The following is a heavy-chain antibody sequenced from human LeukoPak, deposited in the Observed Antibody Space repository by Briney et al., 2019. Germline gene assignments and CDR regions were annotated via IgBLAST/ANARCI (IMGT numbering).Heavy chain of an antibody. Sequence: GGSLRLSCAASGFTFSSYGMHWVRQAPGKGPEWVAVIWTDGSKKYYADSVKGRFTISRDNSKNTLYLQMNSLRAEDTAVYYCARSGDGMDVWGQGTTVTVSS. J-gene: IGHJ6*02. CDR2: IWTDGSKK. CDR1: GFTFSSYG. CDR3: ARSGDGMDV. V-gene: IGHV3-33*01.